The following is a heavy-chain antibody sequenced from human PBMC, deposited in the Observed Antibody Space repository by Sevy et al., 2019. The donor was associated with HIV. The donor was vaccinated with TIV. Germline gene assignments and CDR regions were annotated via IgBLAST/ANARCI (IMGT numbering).Heavy chain of an antibody. Sequence: GGSLRLSCAASGFTFSNAWMSWVRQAPGKGLEWVGRIKSKTDGGTTDYAAPVKGRFTISRDDSKNTLYLQMNSLKTEDTAVYYCTTDWGDSGEDTAVTYYYYGMDVWGQGPTVTVSS. D-gene: IGHD5-18*01. CDR3: TTDWGDSGEDTAVTYYYYGMDV. J-gene: IGHJ6*02. V-gene: IGHV3-15*01. CDR1: GFTFSNAW. CDR2: IKSKTDGGTT.